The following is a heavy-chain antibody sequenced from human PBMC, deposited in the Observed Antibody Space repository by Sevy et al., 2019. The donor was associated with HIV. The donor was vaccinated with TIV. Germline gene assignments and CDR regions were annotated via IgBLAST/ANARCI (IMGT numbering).Heavy chain of an antibody. Sequence: GGSLRLSCAASGFGFSGTWMNWVRQAPGKGLEWVAIISPEGSRIDYADSVKGRLIISRDNANSSVSLQMNSLRVEDMGVYYCAKDRGWKTFDYWGQGPLVTVSS. CDR2: ISPEGSRI. CDR1: GFGFSGTW. CDR3: AKDRGWKTFDY. J-gene: IGHJ4*02. D-gene: IGHD3-10*01. V-gene: IGHV3-7*04.